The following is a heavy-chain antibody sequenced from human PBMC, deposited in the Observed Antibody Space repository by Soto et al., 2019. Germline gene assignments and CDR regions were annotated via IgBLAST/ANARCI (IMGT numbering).Heavy chain of an antibody. Sequence: PWGSLILSCACSGFTFSIYWMSWVRQAPGKGLEWVANIKQDGSEKYYVDSVKGRFTISRDNAKNSLYLQMNSLRAEDTAVYYCARAGVIAARPGLYYYGMDVWGQGTPVTVSS. D-gene: IGHD6-6*01. CDR1: GFTFSIYW. CDR3: ARAGVIAARPGLYYYGMDV. CDR2: IKQDGSEK. J-gene: IGHJ6*02. V-gene: IGHV3-7*03.